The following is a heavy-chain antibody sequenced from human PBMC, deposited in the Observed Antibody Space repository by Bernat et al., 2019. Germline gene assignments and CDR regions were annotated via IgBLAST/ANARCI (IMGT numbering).Heavy chain of an antibody. CDR1: GYTFNIHG. CDR3: ARDPSNTSGRYAYFDY. D-gene: IGHD6-19*01. V-gene: IGHV1-18*04. Sequence: QVQLVQSGAEVKKPGASVKVSCKASGYTFNIHGISWVRQAPGQGLEWMGWISRYNGDTIYAQNLQGRVTMTTDRSASTAYMELRSLRSDDTAVYYCARDPSNTSGRYAYFDYWGQGTLVTVSS. CDR2: ISRYNGDT. J-gene: IGHJ4*02.